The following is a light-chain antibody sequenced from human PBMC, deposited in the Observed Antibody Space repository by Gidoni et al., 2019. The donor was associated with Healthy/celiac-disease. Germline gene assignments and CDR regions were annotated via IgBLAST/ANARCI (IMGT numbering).Light chain of an antibody. CDR2: GAS. CDR3: QQYNNWPLT. Sequence: EIVMTQSPATLSVPPGERATLSCRASQSVSSNLAWYQQKPGQAPRLLIYGASTRATGIPARFSVSGSGTEFTLTISSLQSEDFAVYYCQQYNNWPLTFGGGTKVEIK. J-gene: IGKJ4*01. V-gene: IGKV3-15*01. CDR1: QSVSSN.